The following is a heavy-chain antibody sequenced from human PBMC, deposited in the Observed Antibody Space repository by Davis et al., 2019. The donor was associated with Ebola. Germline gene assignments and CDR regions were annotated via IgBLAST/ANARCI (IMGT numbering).Heavy chain of an antibody. CDR1: GFTFGDYA. Sequence: GESLKISCTASGFTFGDYAMSWFRQAPGKGLEWVGFIRSKAYGGTTEYAASVKGRFTISRDDSKSIAYLQMNSLKTEDTAVYYCARESGPYYDILTGYYSYWGQGTLVTVSS. J-gene: IGHJ4*02. CDR3: ARESGPYYDILTGYYSY. D-gene: IGHD3-9*01. CDR2: IRSKAYGGTT. V-gene: IGHV3-49*03.